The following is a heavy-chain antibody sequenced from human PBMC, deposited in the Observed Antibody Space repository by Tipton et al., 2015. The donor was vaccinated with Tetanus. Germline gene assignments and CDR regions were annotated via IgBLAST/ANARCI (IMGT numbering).Heavy chain of an antibody. V-gene: IGHV1-2*04. CDR3: ARSLPVAFTTGFDY. CDR2: INPKSGGA. Sequence: QVQLVQSGAEVKKPGASVKVSCKASGYYFSAFYIHWVRQAPGQGLEWMGWINPKSGGAHYAQKFQGWFTMTRDTSINTAYMELNSLTSKDTAVYYCARSLPVAFTTGFDYWGQGTLVTVSS. D-gene: IGHD3-22*01. J-gene: IGHJ4*02. CDR1: GYYFSAFY.